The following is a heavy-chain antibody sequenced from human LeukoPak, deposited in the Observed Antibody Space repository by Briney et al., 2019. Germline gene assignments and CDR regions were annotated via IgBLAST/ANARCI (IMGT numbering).Heavy chain of an antibody. D-gene: IGHD3-9*01. J-gene: IGHJ6*02. CDR1: GYTFTGYY. V-gene: IGHV1-2*02. CDR2: NNPNSGGT. Sequence: ASVKVSCKASGYTFTGYYMHWVRQAPGQGLEWMGWNNPNSGGTNYAQKFQGRVTMTRDTSISTAYMELSRLRSDDTAVYYCANENVLRYSDWLSGAGYYGMDVWGQGTTVTVSS. CDR3: ANENVLRYSDWLSGAGYYGMDV.